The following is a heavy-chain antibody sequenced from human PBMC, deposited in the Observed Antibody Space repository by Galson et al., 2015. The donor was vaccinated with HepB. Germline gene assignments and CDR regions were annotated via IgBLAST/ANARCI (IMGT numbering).Heavy chain of an antibody. J-gene: IGHJ6*02. CDR1: GFTFSSYG. Sequence: SLRLSCAASGFTFSSYGMHWVRQAPGKGLEWVAVIWYDGSNKYYADSVKGRFTISRDNSKNTLYLQMNSLRAEDTAVYYCAREERKDIVVVPAAIRRYYYYYGMDVWGQGTTVTVSS. V-gene: IGHV3-33*01. CDR3: AREERKDIVVVPAAIRRYYYYYGMDV. CDR2: IWYDGSNK. D-gene: IGHD2-2*02.